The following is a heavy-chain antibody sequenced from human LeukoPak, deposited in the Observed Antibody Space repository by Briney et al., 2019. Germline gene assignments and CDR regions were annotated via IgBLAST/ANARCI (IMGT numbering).Heavy chain of an antibody. Sequence: ASVKASCKASGYTFSSFGFMWVRQAPGQGLEWMGWISAYSGDTNYAQKVQGRVTMTTDTSTSTAYMELRSLRSDDTAVYYCARDGIAARTSGMDVWGQGTTVTVSS. V-gene: IGHV1-18*01. D-gene: IGHD6-6*01. CDR1: GYTFSSFG. CDR2: ISAYSGDT. CDR3: ARDGIAARTSGMDV. J-gene: IGHJ6*02.